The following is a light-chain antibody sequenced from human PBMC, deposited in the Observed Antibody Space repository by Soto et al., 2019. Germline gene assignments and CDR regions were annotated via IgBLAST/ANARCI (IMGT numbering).Light chain of an antibody. J-gene: IGKJ4*01. Sequence: DIQMTQSPSTLSASVGDRVTITCRASQTISSWLAWYQQKPGKAPKLLIYKASTLKSGVPSRFSGSGSGTEFTLTISSLQSEDFAVYFCQHYNNWPPQFTFGGGTKVDIK. CDR1: QTISSW. V-gene: IGKV1-5*03. CDR2: KAS. CDR3: QHYNNWPPQFT.